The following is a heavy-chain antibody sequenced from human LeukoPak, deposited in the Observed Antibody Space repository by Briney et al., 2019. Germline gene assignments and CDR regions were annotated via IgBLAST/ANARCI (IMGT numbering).Heavy chain of an antibody. Sequence: GGSLRLFCAASGFTFSNYAMSWVRQAPGKGLGWISGIVGSGTKTNYADSVKGRFTISRDNSKNTLYLQMSRLRAEDTAVYYCAKDQLGLFVPCGEGTLVIVSS. V-gene: IGHV3-23*01. CDR1: GFTFSNYA. D-gene: IGHD6-13*01. CDR2: IVGSGTKT. J-gene: IGHJ5*02. CDR3: AKDQLGLFVP.